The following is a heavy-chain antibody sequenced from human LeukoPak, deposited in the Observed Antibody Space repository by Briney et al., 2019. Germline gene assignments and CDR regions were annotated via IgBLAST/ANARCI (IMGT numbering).Heavy chain of an antibody. D-gene: IGHD6-19*01. J-gene: IGHJ4*02. V-gene: IGHV3-48*03. CDR3: ARQGSAWDYFDY. CDR1: GFTFSLYE. Sequence: GGSLRLSCAASGFTFSLYEMNWVRQAPVKGLEWVSYISGGGETRYYADSVKGRFTISRDNGKNTLFLQMNSLRAEDTAVYYCARQGSAWDYFDYWGQGTLVTVSS. CDR2: ISGGGETR.